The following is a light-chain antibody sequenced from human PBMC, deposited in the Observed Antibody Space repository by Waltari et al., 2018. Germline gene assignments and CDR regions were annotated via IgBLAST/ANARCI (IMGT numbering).Light chain of an antibody. Sequence: SYVLTQPPSLSVAPGRTARLTCGGDSIGRKTVHWYQQKPGQAPLLVVYDDSGRPPGIPGRFSGANSGNTAALTISRVETGDEADYYCQVWDTNIDQGVFGGGTRLTVL. CDR3: QVWDTNIDQGV. V-gene: IGLV3-21*03. J-gene: IGLJ3*02. CDR1: SIGRKT. CDR2: DDS.